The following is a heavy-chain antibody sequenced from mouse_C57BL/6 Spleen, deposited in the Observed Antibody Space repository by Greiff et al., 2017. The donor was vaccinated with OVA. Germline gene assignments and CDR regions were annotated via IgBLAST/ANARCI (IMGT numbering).Heavy chain of an antibody. V-gene: IGHV14-1*01. J-gene: IGHJ1*03. Sequence: EVKLQQSGAELVRPGASVKLSCTASGFNIKDYYMHWVKQRPEQGLEWIGRIDPEDGDTEYAPKFQGKATMTADTSSNTAYLQLSSLTSEDTAVYYCTPRITTAFDVWGTGTTVTVSS. CDR3: TPRITTAFDV. CDR2: IDPEDGDT. D-gene: IGHD1-1*01. CDR1: GFNIKDYY.